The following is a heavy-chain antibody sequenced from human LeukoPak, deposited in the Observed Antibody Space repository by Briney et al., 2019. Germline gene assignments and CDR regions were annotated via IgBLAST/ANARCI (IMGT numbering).Heavy chain of an antibody. D-gene: IGHD1-1*01. Sequence: GGSLRLSCEASGFDLSDYYMTWIRQTPGRGLEWVSYITTSGSTICYADSVKGRFTISRDSSKNSLFLHMNSLRAEDTAIYYCARDGANSNWNDPRNWFDPWGQGTLVIVSS. CDR3: ARDGANSNWNDPRNWFDP. V-gene: IGHV3-11*01. J-gene: IGHJ5*02. CDR2: ITTSGSTI. CDR1: GFDLSDYY.